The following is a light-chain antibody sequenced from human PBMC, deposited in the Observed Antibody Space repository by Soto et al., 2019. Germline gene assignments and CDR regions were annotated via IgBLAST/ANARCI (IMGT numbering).Light chain of an antibody. J-gene: IGLJ2*01. CDR1: SSDVGSYNL. Sequence: QSALTQPASVSGSPGQSITISCTGPSSDVGSYNLVSWYQQYPGKAPKLMIYEVSNRPSGVSNRFSGSKSGNTASLTISGLQAEDEADYYCSSYTSSTLVFGGGTKVTVL. V-gene: IGLV2-14*02. CDR3: SSYTSSTLV. CDR2: EVS.